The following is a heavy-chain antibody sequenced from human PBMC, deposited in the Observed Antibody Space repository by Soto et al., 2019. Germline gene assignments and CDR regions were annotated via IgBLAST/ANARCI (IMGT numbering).Heavy chain of an antibody. CDR3: ARHEADQ. Sequence: HPWGSLLVSCAASVFTFSIYAMSWVRQAPGKGLEWVSAISGSGGSTYYADSVKGRFTISRDNSKNTLYLQMNSLKASDTAMYYCARHEADQWGQGTLVTVSS. V-gene: IGHV3-23*01. CDR2: ISGSGGST. J-gene: IGHJ5*02. CDR1: VFTFSIYA.